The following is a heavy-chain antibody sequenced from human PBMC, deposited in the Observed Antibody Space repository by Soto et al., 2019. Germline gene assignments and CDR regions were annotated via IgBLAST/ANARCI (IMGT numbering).Heavy chain of an antibody. Sequence: GXSLRHTCAEAEFTYSGDGRPWNSQAPGKGLECVAVIWYDGSKKYYADSVKGRFTISRENSKNTLYLQMNSLRAEDTAVYYCARDGRDWDRYDAFDIWGQGTIVTVSS. V-gene: IGHV3-33*01. D-gene: IGHD3-9*01. CDR2: IWYDGSKK. J-gene: IGHJ3*02. CDR1: EFTYSGDG. CDR3: ARDGRDWDRYDAFDI.